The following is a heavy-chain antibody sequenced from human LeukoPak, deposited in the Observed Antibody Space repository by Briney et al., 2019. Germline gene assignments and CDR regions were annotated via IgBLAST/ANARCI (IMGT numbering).Heavy chain of an antibody. Sequence: PSETLSLTCTVTGGSISSYSSSWIRQPPGKGLEWIGYIFYSGSTNYNPSLKSRVTISVATSKNQSSLKLSSVTAADTAVYYCARSPQNTNIWRGPNWYFDLWGRGALVTVSS. V-gene: IGHV4-59*01. D-gene: IGHD3-3*01. CDR3: ARSPQNTNIWRGPNWYFDL. CDR2: IFYSGST. J-gene: IGHJ2*01. CDR1: GGSISSYS.